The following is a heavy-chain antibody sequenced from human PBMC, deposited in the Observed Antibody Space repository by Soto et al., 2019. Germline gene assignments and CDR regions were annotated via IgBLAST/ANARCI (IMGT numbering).Heavy chain of an antibody. J-gene: IGHJ4*02. CDR2: ISAYNGNT. Sequence: QVQLVQSGAEVKKPGASVKVSCKASGYTFTSYGISWVRQAPGQGLEWMGWISAYNGNTNYAQKLQGRVTRSTDTSTITAYMALRSLRSDDTAVYYCALESNYIDYWGQGTLVTVSS. CDR3: ALESNYIDY. CDR1: GYTFTSYG. D-gene: IGHD6-6*01. V-gene: IGHV1-18*01.